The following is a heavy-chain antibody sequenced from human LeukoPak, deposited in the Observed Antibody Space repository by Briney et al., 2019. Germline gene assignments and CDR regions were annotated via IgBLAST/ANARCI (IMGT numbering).Heavy chain of an antibody. J-gene: IGHJ4*02. V-gene: IGHV3-21*01. CDR1: GFTFSNYT. CDR2: ISGSSIYI. D-gene: IGHD6-19*01. Sequence: GGSLRLSCAASGFTFSNYTMNWVRQAPGKGLEWVSSISGSSIYIYYADSVKGRFTISRDNAKNSLYLQMNSLRAEDTAVYYCARGIAVAGRGRYYFDYWGQGTLVTVSS. CDR3: ARGIAVAGRGRYYFDY.